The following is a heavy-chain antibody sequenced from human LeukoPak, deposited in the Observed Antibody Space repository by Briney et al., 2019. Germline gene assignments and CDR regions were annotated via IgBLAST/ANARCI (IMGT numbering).Heavy chain of an antibody. CDR1: GYSFTSYW. CDR3: ARLSLNYDILTGYGPPLDY. J-gene: IGHJ4*02. D-gene: IGHD3-9*01. Sequence: GESLKISCKGSGYSFTSYWIGWVRQMPGKGLEWMGIIYPGDSDTRYSPSFQGQVTISADKSISTAYLQWSSLKVSDTAMYYCARLSLNYDILTGYGPPLDYWGQGTLVTVSS. CDR2: IYPGDSDT. V-gene: IGHV5-51*01.